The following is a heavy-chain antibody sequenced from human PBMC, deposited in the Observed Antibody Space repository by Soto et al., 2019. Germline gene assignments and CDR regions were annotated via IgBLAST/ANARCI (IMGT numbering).Heavy chain of an antibody. CDR2: INSDGSDT. J-gene: IGHJ3*01. D-gene: IGHD3-10*01. CDR1: GFSFSSHW. V-gene: IGHV3-74*03. CDR3: TSSGGHSVINAFDF. Sequence: DVQLVESGGGSAQPGGSLTLSCEASGFSFSSHWMHWVRQAPGRGLMWVSRINSDGSDTMYADTVKGRFTISRDNAKNTVSLPMNGRRAEDTRLYYCTSSGGHSVINAFDFWGQGAMVTVSS.